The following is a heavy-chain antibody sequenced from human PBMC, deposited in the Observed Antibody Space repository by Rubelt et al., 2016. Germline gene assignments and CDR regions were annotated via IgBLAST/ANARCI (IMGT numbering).Heavy chain of an antibody. CDR2: IYPGDSDT. D-gene: IGHD4-17*01. V-gene: IGHV5-51*01. J-gene: IGHJ4*02. CDR1: GYSFTSYW. Sequence: KPGESLKISCKGSGYSFTSYWIGWVRQMPGKGLEWMGIIYPGDSDTRYSPSFQGHVPISADKSTSTAYLQLSSLKASDTSMNYCPRHGYSSVTFPFDYWGQGSLVTVSS. CDR3: PRHGYSSVTFPFDY.